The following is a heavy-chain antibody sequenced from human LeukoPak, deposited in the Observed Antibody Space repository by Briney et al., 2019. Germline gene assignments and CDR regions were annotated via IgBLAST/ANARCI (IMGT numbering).Heavy chain of an antibody. J-gene: IGHJ4*02. CDR2: IGTAGDT. CDR1: GFTLSSYA. V-gene: IGHV3-13*01. D-gene: IGHD2-2*01. Sequence: GGSLRLSCATSGFTLSSYAMHWVRQATGKGLEWVSAIGTAGDTYYADSVKGRFTISRDNSKNTLYLQMSSLRAEDTAVYYCVNSFVAVAVPATTLGYWGQGTLVTVSS. CDR3: VNSFVAVAVPATTLGY.